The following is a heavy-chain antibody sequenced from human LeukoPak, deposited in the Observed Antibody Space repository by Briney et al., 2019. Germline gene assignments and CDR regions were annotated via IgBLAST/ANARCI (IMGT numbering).Heavy chain of an antibody. Sequence: GGSLRLSCAASGFTFSSYAMHWVRQAPGKGLEWVAVISYDGSNKYYADPVKGRFTISRDNSKNTLYLQMNSLRAEDTAVYYCARAQDYRLVPFDYWGQGTLVTVSS. V-gene: IGHV3-30-3*01. CDR1: GFTFSSYA. CDR2: ISYDGSNK. J-gene: IGHJ4*02. CDR3: ARAQDYRLVPFDY. D-gene: IGHD3-9*01.